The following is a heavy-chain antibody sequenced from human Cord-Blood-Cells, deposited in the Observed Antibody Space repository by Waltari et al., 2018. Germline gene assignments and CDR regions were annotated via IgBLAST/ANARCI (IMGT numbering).Heavy chain of an antibody. J-gene: IGHJ5*02. CDR3: ARVGYSGSYYNWFDP. D-gene: IGHD1-26*01. V-gene: IGHV3-66*01. CDR2: IYSGGST. Sequence: EVQLVESGGGLVQPGGSLRLSCAASGFTVSSNYMSWVRQAPGEGLEWVSFIYSGGSTYYADSVKGRFTISRDNSKNTLYLQMNSLRAEDTAVYYCARVGYSGSYYNWFDPWGQGTLVTVSS. CDR1: GFTVSSNY.